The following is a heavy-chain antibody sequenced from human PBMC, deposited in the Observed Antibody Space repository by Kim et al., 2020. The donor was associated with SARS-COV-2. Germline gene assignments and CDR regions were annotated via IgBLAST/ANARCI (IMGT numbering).Heavy chain of an antibody. CDR1: GYSFTSYW. CDR2: IYPGDSDT. J-gene: IGHJ6*02. D-gene: IGHD6-13*01. CDR3: ARQQQPGLYYYYYGMDV. Sequence: GESLKISCKGSGYSFTSYWIGWVRQMPGKGLEWKGIIYPGDSDTRYSPSFQGQVTISADKSISTAYLHWSSLKASDTAMYYCARQQQPGLYYYYYGMDVWGQGTPVTVSS. V-gene: IGHV5-51*01.